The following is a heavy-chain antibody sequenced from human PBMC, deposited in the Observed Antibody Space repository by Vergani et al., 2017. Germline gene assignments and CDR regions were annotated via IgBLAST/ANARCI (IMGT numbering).Heavy chain of an antibody. CDR3: AGESSSTSATHYYYYGMDV. D-gene: IGHD2-2*01. Sequence: QVQLQESGPGLVKPSQTLSLTCTVSGGSISSGSYYWSWIRQPAGKGLEWIGSIYTSGSTNDNPSLKSRVTISVDTSKNQFSLKLSSVTAADTAVYYCAGESSSTSATHYYYYGMDVWGQGTTVTVSS. CDR2: IYTSGST. CDR1: GGSISSGSYY. J-gene: IGHJ6*02. V-gene: IGHV4-61*02.